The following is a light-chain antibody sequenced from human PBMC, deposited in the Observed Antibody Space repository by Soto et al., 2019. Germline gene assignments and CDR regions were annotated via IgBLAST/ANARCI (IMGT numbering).Light chain of an antibody. CDR2: TNN. V-gene: IGLV1-44*01. J-gene: IGLJ1*01. CDR3: AAWDDSLNGFV. Sequence: QSVLTQAPSACGGAGERVTICCSGSSSNIESNTVNWYQQLPGTAPKLLIYTNNQRPSGVRDRFSGSRSGTSASLAISGLQSEDEADYYCAAWDDSLNGFVFGTGTKVTVL. CDR1: SSNIESNT.